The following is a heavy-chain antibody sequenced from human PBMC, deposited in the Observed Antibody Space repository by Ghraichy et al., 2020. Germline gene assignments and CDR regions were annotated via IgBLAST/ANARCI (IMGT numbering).Heavy chain of an antibody. V-gene: IGHV3-21*05. CDR2: ISGDSSEI. CDR3: TRDALYPFDEDV. CDR1: GFTFSDYS. D-gene: IGHD2-15*01. Sequence: GRSLRLSCAGSGFTFSDYSLNWVRQAAGKGLEWIAYISGDSSEIYYSASVKGRFILSRDNVKNVVKLQMNSLRGDDTALYYCTRDALYPFDEDVWGLGTQVTVSA. J-gene: IGHJ4*02.